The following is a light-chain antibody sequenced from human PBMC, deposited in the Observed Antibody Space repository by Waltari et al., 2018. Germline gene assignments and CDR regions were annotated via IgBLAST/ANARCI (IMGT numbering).Light chain of an antibody. V-gene: IGLV2-11*01. J-gene: IGLJ3*02. CDR1: SSDVGGYNY. CDR2: DVS. CDR3: CSYAGSSWV. Sequence: QSALTQPRSVSGSPGQSVTISCTGTSSDVGGYNYVSWYQQHPGKAPKRMIYDVSKRPSGVPDRFSGSKSGNTASLTISGLQAEDEADYYCCSYAGSSWVFGGGTTLTVL.